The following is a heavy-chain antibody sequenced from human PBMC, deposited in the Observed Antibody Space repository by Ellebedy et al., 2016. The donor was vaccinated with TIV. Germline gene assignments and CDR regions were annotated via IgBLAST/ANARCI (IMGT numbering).Heavy chain of an antibody. Sequence: GGSLRLSXAASGFTFANYAMRWVRQAPGKGLESVSVISDSGGRTDYADSVRGRFTISRDNSKNTLYLQMNSLRAEDTAVYYCARPGGGWYPLTYYFDHWGQGTLVTVSS. CDR2: ISDSGGRT. V-gene: IGHV3-23*01. J-gene: IGHJ4*02. D-gene: IGHD2-15*01. CDR1: GFTFANYA. CDR3: ARPGGGWYPLTYYFDH.